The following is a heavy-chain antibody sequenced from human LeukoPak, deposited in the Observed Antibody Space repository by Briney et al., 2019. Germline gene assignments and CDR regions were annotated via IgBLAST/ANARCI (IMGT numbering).Heavy chain of an antibody. J-gene: IGHJ4*02. CDR2: IHYSGSA. CDR3: XXXXXXXXXXGCTPNYYDS. D-gene: IGHD6-19*01. V-gene: IGHV4-31*03. CDR1: GDSINSPCY. Sequence: SQTLSLTCTVSGDSINSPCYWSWLRQYPGKGLEWIGYIHYSGSAHYNPSLKSRLTMSVDTSNHQFSLRLTSVTDADTAVYYXXXXXXXXXXXGCTPNYYDSWGQGTLVTVSS.